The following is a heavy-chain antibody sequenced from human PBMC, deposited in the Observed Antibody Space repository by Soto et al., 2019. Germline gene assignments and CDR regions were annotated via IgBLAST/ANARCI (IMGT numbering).Heavy chain of an antibody. Sequence: QVPLVQSGAEVKKPGASVKVSCKASGYTFTSHALHWVRQAPGQRLEWMGWINAGNGNTKYSQRFQGRVTITRDTSASTAYMELSNLRFEDTAVYYCARSIGQGNGVYCFAYWGQGTLVTVSS. J-gene: IGHJ4*02. CDR1: GYTFTSHA. CDR2: INAGNGNT. CDR3: ARSIGQGNGVYCFAY. D-gene: IGHD2-8*01. V-gene: IGHV1-3*01.